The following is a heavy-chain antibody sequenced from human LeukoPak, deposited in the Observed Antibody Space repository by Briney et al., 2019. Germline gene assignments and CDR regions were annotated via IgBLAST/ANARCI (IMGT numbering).Heavy chain of an antibody. J-gene: IGHJ6*03. Sequence: ASVKVSCKASGGTFSSYAISWVRQAPGQGLEWMGGIIPIFGTANYAQKFQGRVTITADESTSTAYMELSSLRSEDTAVYYCASGPVVITTHYYYYMDVWGKGTTVTISS. V-gene: IGHV1-69*13. CDR3: ASGPVVITTHYYYYMDV. CDR2: IIPIFGTA. CDR1: GGTFSSYA. D-gene: IGHD3-22*01.